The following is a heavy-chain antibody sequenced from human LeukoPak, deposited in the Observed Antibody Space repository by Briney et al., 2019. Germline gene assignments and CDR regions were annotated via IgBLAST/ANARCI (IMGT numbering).Heavy chain of an antibody. CDR1: GDSIRNARYY. D-gene: IGHD3-22*01. J-gene: IGHJ5*02. Sequence: SETLSLTCTVSGDSIRNARYYWAWIRQPLGKGLEYIAHVYYSGSTYYNPSLESRVTLSVDTSKNQFSLRLSSVSAADTAIYFCARVYVQCTMTRCPTINWFDPWGPGTLVTVSS. CDR3: ARVYVQCTMTRCPTINWFDP. CDR2: VYYSGST. V-gene: IGHV4-39*07.